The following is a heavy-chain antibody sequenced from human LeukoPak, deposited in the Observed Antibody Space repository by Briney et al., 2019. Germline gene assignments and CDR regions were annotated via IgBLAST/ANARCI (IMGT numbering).Heavy chain of an antibody. CDR1: GFNFGSYS. CDR2: ISADSATT. D-gene: IGHD3-10*01. J-gene: IGHJ4*02. Sequence: GWSLRLYCAAPGFNFGSYSMTLVRQSPGKVLDLVSVISADSATTFYADSVKGRFTISRDNAKNTVFLQMSSLRAEDTALYYCARKSASGNYPLDYWGQGTLVTVSS. CDR3: ARKSASGNYPLDY. V-gene: IGHV3-23*01.